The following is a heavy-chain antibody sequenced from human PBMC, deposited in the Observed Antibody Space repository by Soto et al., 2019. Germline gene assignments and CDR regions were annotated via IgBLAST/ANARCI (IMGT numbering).Heavy chain of an antibody. Sequence: TLSLICSVSGSSFDSVNHYWSWIRQPPGKGLEWIGYIYNGGHTFYNPSLKSRVKILVDKSRNQFSLRLSSVTAADTAVYFCATSEYSSLSINWFDPWGQGALVTVSS. CDR2: IYNGGHT. CDR3: ATSEYSSLSINWFDP. CDR1: GSSFDSVNHY. V-gene: IGHV4-30-4*01. J-gene: IGHJ5*02. D-gene: IGHD6-6*01.